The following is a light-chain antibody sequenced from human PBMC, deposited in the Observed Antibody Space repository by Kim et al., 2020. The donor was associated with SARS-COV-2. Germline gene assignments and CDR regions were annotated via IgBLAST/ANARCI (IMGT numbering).Light chain of an antibody. CDR2: EVS. CDR1: SSDVGRYNL. J-gene: IGLJ2*01. Sequence: QSFTISCTVTSSDVGRYNLVSWYQQHPGKAPKLMIYEVSKRPSGVSDRFSGSKSGNTASLTISGLQAEDEADYYCCSYAGTSTFGVFGGGTKLTVL. V-gene: IGLV2-23*02. CDR3: CSYAGTSTFGV.